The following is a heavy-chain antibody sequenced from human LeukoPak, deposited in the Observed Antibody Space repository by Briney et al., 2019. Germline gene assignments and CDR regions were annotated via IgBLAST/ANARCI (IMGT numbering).Heavy chain of an antibody. Sequence: PSETLSLTCTVSGGSISSGSYYWSWIRQPAGKGLEWIGRIYTSGSTNYNPSLKSRVTISVDTSKNQFSLKLSSVTAADTAVYYCARCIAARANYYYYYYMDVWGKGTTVTVSS. CDR2: IYTSGST. D-gene: IGHD6-6*01. J-gene: IGHJ6*03. V-gene: IGHV4-61*02. CDR1: GGSISSGSYY. CDR3: ARCIAARANYYYYYYMDV.